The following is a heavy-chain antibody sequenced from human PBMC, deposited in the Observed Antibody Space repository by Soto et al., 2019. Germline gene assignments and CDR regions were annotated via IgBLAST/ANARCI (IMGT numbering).Heavy chain of an antibody. Sequence: EVQLVESGGGLVQPGGSLKLSCAASGFTFTDSAIHWVRQASGKGPEWVGRIRNKVNTYATAYAASVKGRFTISRDDATGTTYLQMNSLQPEGTAVYDCSRRRDWAAAVPLDYWGQGALVTVSS. CDR3: SRRRDWAAAVPLDY. CDR2: IRNKVNTYAT. V-gene: IGHV3-73*02. D-gene: IGHD2-21*01. J-gene: IGHJ4*02. CDR1: GFTFTDSA.